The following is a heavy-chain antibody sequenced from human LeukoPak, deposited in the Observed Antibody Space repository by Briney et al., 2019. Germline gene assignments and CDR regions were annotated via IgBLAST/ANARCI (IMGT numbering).Heavy chain of an antibody. Sequence: GASVKVSCKASGGTFSSYAISWVRQAPGQGLEWMGGIIPIFGTASYAQKFQGRVTITADESTSTAYMKLSSLRSEDTAVYYCARGSIAVAGPDYYYYYGMDVWGQGTTVTVSS. D-gene: IGHD6-19*01. CDR1: GGTFSSYA. CDR2: IIPIFGTA. V-gene: IGHV1-69*13. J-gene: IGHJ6*02. CDR3: ARGSIAVAGPDYYYYYGMDV.